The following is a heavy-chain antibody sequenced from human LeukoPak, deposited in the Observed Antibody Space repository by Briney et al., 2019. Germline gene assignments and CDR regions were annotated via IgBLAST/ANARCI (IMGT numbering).Heavy chain of an antibody. V-gene: IGHV3-20*04. CDR1: GFTFDDYG. CDR2: INWNGGST. J-gene: IGHJ3*02. CDR3: ARNRWAAALHAFDI. D-gene: IGHD6-13*01. Sequence: GGSLRLSCAASGFTFDDYGMSWVRQAPGKGLEWVSGINWNGGSTGYADSVKGRFTISRDNAKNSLYLQMNSLRAEDTALYYCARNRWAAALHAFDIWGQGTMVTVSS.